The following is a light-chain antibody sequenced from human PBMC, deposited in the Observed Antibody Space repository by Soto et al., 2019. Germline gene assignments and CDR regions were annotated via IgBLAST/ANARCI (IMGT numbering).Light chain of an antibody. V-gene: IGKV3-11*01. J-gene: IGKJ2*02. CDR3: QQRSNWHRT. CDR1: QSVSTY. Sequence: EIVLTQSPATLSLSPGERATLSCRASQSVSTYLAWYQQKPGQPPRLLIYDASNRATGIPGRFSGTGSGTDFTLTISSLEPEDFAVYYCQQRSNWHRTFGQGTTLEV. CDR2: DAS.